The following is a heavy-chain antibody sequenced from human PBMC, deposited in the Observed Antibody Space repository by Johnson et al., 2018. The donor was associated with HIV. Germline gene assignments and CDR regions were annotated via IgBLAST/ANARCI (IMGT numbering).Heavy chain of an antibody. CDR3: ARDPIAFRNYYGSGSAFDI. CDR2: INSAGSST. Sequence: VQLVESGGGLVQPGGSLRLSCAASGFTFSSYWMHWVRQAPGKGLLWVSRINSAGSSTGYADSVKGRFTISRDNAKNTLYLQMNSLRPEDTAVYHCARDPIAFRNYYGSGSAFDIWGQGTMVTVSS. V-gene: IGHV3-74*01. J-gene: IGHJ3*02. CDR1: GFTFSSYW. D-gene: IGHD3-10*01.